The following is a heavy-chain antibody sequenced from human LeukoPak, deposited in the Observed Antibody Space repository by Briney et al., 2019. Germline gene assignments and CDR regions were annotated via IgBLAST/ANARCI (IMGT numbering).Heavy chain of an antibody. CDR1: GYSFSGYW. V-gene: IGHV5-10-1*01. J-gene: IGHJ4*02. D-gene: IGHD6-13*01. CDR2: IDPGDSFT. CDR3: ARHSSSWYYFDY. Sequence: GESLKISCKGSGYSFSGYWISWVRQMPGKGLEWMGRIDPGDSFTKYRPSLEGRVTISADKSLSTVYLQWSSLKASDTAMYYCARHSSSWYYFDYWGQGTLVTVSS.